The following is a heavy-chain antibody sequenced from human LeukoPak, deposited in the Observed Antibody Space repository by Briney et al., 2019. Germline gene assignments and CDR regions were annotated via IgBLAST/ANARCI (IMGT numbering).Heavy chain of an antibody. CDR3: ARWEYAFDV. CDR2: INSDGSST. J-gene: IGHJ3*01. D-gene: IGHD1-26*01. CDR1: GFTFSSNW. V-gene: IGHV3-74*01. Sequence: GGSLRLSCAASGFTFSSNWMHWIRQAPGKGLEWVLSINSDGSSTSYADSVKGRFAISRDNAKNTLYLQMNSLRAEDTAVYYCARWEYAFDVWGQGTMVTVSS.